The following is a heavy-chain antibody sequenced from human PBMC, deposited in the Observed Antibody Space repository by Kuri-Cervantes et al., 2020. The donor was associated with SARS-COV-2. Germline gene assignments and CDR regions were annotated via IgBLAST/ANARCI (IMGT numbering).Heavy chain of an antibody. Sequence: GGSLRLSCAAYGFTFDDNGMSGVGQAPGKGLEWVSGINWNGGSTGYAESVKGRFTISRDNAKNSLYLQMNSLRAENTALYHFATNDYGVSYMDVWGKGTTVTVSS. CDR3: ATNDYGVSYMDV. D-gene: IGHD4-17*01. CDR1: GFTFDDNG. V-gene: IGHV3-20*01. J-gene: IGHJ6*03. CDR2: INWNGGST.